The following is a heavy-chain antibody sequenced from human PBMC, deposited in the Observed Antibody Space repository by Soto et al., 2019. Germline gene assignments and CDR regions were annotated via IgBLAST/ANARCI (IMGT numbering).Heavy chain of an antibody. CDR2: INPNSGGT. J-gene: IGHJ6*02. CDR1: GYTFTSYY. Sequence: AAVKVSCKASGYTFTSYYIHWVRQAPGQGLEWMGWINPNSGGTHYAQNFQGRVTMTGDTSLSTAYMELTSLRSDDTAVYYCARTNIRGNYFYSLELWGQGTTVTVS. V-gene: IGHV1-2*02. D-gene: IGHD3-16*01. CDR3: ARTNIRGNYFYSLEL.